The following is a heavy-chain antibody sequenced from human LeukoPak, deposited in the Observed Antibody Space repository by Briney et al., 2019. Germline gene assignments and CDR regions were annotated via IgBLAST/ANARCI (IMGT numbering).Heavy chain of an antibody. V-gene: IGHV3-21*01. CDR2: ISGSNSYI. CDR3: ARALTTLTYEGY. CDR1: GFTFSSYT. J-gene: IGHJ4*02. D-gene: IGHD1-1*01. Sequence: GGSLRLSCAASGFTFSSYTMHWIRQAPGEGLEWVSSISGSNSYIFYADSVKGRFTVSRDNAKDSLYLQMNSLRAEDTAVYYCARALTTLTYEGYWGQGTLVTVSS.